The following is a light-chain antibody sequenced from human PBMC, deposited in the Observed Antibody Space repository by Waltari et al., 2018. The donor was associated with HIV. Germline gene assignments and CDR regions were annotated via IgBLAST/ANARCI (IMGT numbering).Light chain of an antibody. V-gene: IGLV1-47*02. J-gene: IGLJ3*02. CDR3: TTWDSSVTAWV. CDR1: SSNIGSDF. CDR2: SND. Sequence: QSVLTQPPSASGTPGQRVTISCSGSSSNIGSDFVYWYQQLPGTAPKLLIYSNDQRPSGVPCRFSGSKSGTSASLAISGLRSEDEADYYCTTWDSSVTAWVFGGGTKLTVL.